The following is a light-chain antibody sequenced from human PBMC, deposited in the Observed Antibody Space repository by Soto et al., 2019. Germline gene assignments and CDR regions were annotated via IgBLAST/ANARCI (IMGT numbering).Light chain of an antibody. Sequence: QSVLGQPPSASVTPGDRVTMSCSGGNSNIGSHTVNWYQHLPGTAPTLLIFSNNQRPSGVPARFSGSKSGTSDSLAISGLQSGDEGDYYCAAWDDSLKGFYVFGTGTKVTVL. CDR1: NSNIGSHT. J-gene: IGLJ1*01. V-gene: IGLV1-44*01. CDR2: SNN. CDR3: AAWDDSLKGFYV.